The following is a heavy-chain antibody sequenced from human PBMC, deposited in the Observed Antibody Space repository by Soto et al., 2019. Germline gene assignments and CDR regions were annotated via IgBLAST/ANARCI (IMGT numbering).Heavy chain of an antibody. D-gene: IGHD4-17*01. Sequence: GGSLRLSCAASGFTFSSYWMSWVRQAPGKGLEWVANIKQDGSEKYYVDSVKGRFTISRDDAKNSLYLQMNSLRAEDTAVFYCARDAMTTVTTFYYYYYMDVWGKGTTVTVSS. CDR3: ARDAMTTVTTFYYYYYMDV. J-gene: IGHJ6*03. CDR2: IKQDGSEK. V-gene: IGHV3-7*01. CDR1: GFTFSSYW.